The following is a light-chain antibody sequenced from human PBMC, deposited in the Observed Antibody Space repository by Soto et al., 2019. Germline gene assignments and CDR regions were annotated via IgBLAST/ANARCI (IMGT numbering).Light chain of an antibody. CDR3: QQYGTSPPIT. CDR1: QSVSSSY. Sequence: EIVLTQSPGTLSLSPGERATLSCRASQSVSSSYLAWYQQKPGQAPRLLIYGVSSRATGIPDRFSGSGSGTDFTLNISRLEPEDFAVYYCQQYGTSPPITFGQGTRLEIK. CDR2: GVS. V-gene: IGKV3-20*01. J-gene: IGKJ5*01.